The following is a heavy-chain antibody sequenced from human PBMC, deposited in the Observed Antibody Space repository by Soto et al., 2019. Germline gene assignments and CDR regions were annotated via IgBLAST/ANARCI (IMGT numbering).Heavy chain of an antibody. Sequence: EVQLVEYGGGLVQPGGSLRLSCAAPGFTFGSDWMHWVRQSPGKGLVWVSHISLDGSRTTYADYLKGRCNISRDNAKSTIYRLMNSLRAEDTAVYYCARAPPGYSLSYRYYGMDVYGQGTTVTVSS. V-gene: IGHV3-74*01. CDR2: ISLDGSRT. D-gene: IGHD1-26*01. CDR3: ARAPPGYSLSYRYYGMDV. J-gene: IGHJ6*02. CDR1: GFTFGSDW.